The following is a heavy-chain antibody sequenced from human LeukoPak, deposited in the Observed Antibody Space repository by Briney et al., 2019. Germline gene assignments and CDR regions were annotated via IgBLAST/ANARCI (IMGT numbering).Heavy chain of an antibody. J-gene: IGHJ5*02. CDR3: ARVDLLWTGHYSANWFDP. Sequence: ASVKVSCKASGYTFTSYGISWVRQAPGQGLEWMGWVSAYNGNTNYAQKFQDRVTMTTDTSTSTAYMEVRSLRSDDTAVYYCARVDLLWTGHYSANWFDPWGQGTPVTVSS. CDR1: GYTFTSYG. V-gene: IGHV1-18*01. CDR2: VSAYNGNT. D-gene: IGHD3/OR15-3a*01.